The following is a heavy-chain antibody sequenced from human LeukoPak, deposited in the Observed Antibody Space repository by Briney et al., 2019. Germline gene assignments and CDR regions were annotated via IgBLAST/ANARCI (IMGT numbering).Heavy chain of an antibody. CDR1: GFTFSSYA. D-gene: IGHD1-1*01. J-gene: IGHJ5*02. CDR2: ISGGKDST. Sequence: GGSLRLSCAASGFTFSSYAMSWVRQAPGKGLEWVSAISGGKDSTYYADSVKGRFTISRDNSRSTLYLQMNSLRAEDTAIYYCATKRGQGTQLNYNWFDPWGQGTLVTVSS. V-gene: IGHV3-23*01. CDR3: ATKRGQGTQLNYNWFDP.